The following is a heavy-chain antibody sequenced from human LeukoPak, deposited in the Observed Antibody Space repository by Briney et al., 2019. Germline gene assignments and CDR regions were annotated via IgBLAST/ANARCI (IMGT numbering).Heavy chain of an antibody. CDR3: SRDHRYCSPTSCYN. Sequence: GGSLRLSCAASGFTFSSYTMNWVRQAPGKGLEWVGRIKSKTDGGTTDYAAPVKGRFTISRDDSKNTLYLQMNSLKTEDTAVYYCSRDHRYCSPTSCYNWGQGTLVTVSS. CDR1: GFTFSSYT. V-gene: IGHV3-15*01. J-gene: IGHJ4*02. CDR2: IKSKTDGGTT. D-gene: IGHD2-2*01.